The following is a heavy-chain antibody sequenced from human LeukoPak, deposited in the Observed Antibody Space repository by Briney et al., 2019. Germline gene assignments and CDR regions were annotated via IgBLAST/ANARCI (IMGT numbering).Heavy chain of an antibody. CDR3: ARGYSSSWSVRRWYFDL. CDR2: INHSGST. J-gene: IGHJ2*01. V-gene: IGHV4-34*01. D-gene: IGHD6-13*01. CDR1: GGSFSGYY. Sequence: PSETLSLTCAVYGGSFSGYYWSWIRQPPGKGLEWIGEINHSGSTNYNPSLKSRVTISVDTSKNQFSLKLSSVTAADTAVYYCARGYSSSWSVRRWYFDLWGRGTLVTVSS.